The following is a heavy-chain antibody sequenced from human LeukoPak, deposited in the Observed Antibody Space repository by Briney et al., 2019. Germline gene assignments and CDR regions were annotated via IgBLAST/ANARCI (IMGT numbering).Heavy chain of an antibody. CDR2: INPNSGGT. Sequence: GASVKVSCKASGYTFTGYYMHWVRQAPGQGLEWMGWINPNSGGTDYAQKFQGRVTMTRDTSISTAYMELSRLRSDDTAVYYCARADWFVGTTQYFDYWGQGTLVTVTS. CDR1: GYTFTGYY. D-gene: IGHD1-14*01. J-gene: IGHJ4*02. CDR3: ARADWFVGTTQYFDY. V-gene: IGHV1-2*02.